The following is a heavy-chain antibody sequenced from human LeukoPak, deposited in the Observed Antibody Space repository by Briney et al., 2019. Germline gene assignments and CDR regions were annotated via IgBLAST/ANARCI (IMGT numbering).Heavy chain of an antibody. J-gene: IGHJ6*04. CDR2: ISSSGSTI. CDR1: GFNFNSYN. D-gene: IGHD3-10*02. Sequence: PGGSLRLSCAASGFNFNSYNMNWVRQAPGKGLEWVSYISSSGSTIYYADSVKGRFTISRDNAKNSLYLQMNSLRAEDTAVYYCAELGITMIGGIWGKGTTVTISS. V-gene: IGHV3-48*04. CDR3: AELGITMIGGI.